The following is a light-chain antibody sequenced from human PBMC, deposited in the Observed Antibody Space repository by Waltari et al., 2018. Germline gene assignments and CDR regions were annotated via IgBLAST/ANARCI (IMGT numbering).Light chain of an antibody. Sequence: DIQMTQSPSTLSPSVGDRVTITCRASQGITNWLAWYQQTPGKAPKLLIYKTSTLKSGVPSRFSGSGSGTEFTLSISTLQPDDFVTYYCQQYNSYPWTFGQGTKVEIK. V-gene: IGKV1-5*03. J-gene: IGKJ1*01. CDR2: KTS. CDR1: QGITNW. CDR3: QQYNSYPWT.